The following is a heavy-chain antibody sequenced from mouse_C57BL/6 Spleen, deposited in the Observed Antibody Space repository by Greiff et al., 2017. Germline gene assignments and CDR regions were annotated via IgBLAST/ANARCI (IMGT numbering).Heavy chain of an antibody. D-gene: IGHD2-1*01. CDR1: GYTFTSYW. V-gene: IGHV1-69*01. J-gene: IGHJ2*01. CDR3: ARGGVYGNYFDY. Sequence: QVQLQQPGAELVMPGASVKLSCKASGYTFTSYWMHWVKQRPGQGLEWIGEIDPSDSYTNYNQKFKGKSTLTVDKSSSTAYMQLSSLTSEDSAVYYCARGGVYGNYFDYWGQGTTLTVSS. CDR2: IDPSDSYT.